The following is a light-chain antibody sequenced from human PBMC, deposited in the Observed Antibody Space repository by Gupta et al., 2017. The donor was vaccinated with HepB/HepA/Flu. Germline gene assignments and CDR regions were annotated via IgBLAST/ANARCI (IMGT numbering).Light chain of an antibody. V-gene: IGLV2-11*01. J-gene: IGLJ2*01. CDR2: DVS. Sequence: QFALTQPRSVSGSPGKSVSISCTGTSSDVGGYNYVSWYQQHPGKAPKLMIYDVSKRPSGVPDRFSGSKSGNTASLTISGLQAEDEADYYCCSYAGSYTLVFGGGTKLTVL. CDR1: SSDVGGYNY. CDR3: CSYAGSYTLV.